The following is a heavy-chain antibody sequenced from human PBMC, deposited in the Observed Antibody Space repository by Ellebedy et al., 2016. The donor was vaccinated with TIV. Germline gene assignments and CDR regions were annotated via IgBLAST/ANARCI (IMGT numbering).Heavy chain of an antibody. CDR3: AREPNGWYHFDS. CDR1: GFTYLSYW. Sequence: PGGSLRLSCAVSGFTYLSYWMHWVRQAPGKGLEWVANIKQDGSEKSYVDSVKGRFTISRDNAKNSLYLQMDSLRAEDTAVYYCAREPNGWYHFDSWGQGTLVTVSS. D-gene: IGHD6-19*01. CDR2: IKQDGSEK. V-gene: IGHV3-7*01. J-gene: IGHJ4*02.